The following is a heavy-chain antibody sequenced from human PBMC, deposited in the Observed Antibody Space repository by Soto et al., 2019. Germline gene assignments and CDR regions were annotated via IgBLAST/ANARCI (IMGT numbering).Heavy chain of an antibody. V-gene: IGHV3-30-3*01. D-gene: IGHD5-12*01. J-gene: IGHJ6*02. CDR2: ISYDGSNK. CDR1: GFTFSSYA. CDR3: ARDYYRFNSGYGFSMEV. Sequence: GGSLRLSCAASGFTFSSYAMHWVRQAPGKGLEWVAVISYDGSNKYYADSVKGRFTISRDNSKNTLYLQMNSLRAEDTAVYYCARDYYRFNSGYGFSMEVWGQGTTVTVSS.